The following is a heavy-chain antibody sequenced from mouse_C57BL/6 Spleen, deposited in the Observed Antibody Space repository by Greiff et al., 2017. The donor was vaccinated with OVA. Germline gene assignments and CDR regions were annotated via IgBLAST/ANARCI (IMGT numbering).Heavy chain of an antibody. D-gene: IGHD1-1*01. Sequence: VQLKQSGAELVRPGASVTLSCKASGYTFTDYEMHWVKQTPVHGLEWIGAIDPDTGGTAYNQKFKSKAILTADKSSSTAYMQLRSLTSEDSAVYYCTRYVYGSSYPDWGKGTLVTVSA. V-gene: IGHV1-15*01. CDR3: TRYVYGSSYPD. CDR2: IDPDTGGT. CDR1: GYTFTDYE. J-gene: IGHJ3*01.